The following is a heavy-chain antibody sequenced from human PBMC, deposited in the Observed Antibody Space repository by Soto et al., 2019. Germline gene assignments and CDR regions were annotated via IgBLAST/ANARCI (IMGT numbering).Heavy chain of an antibody. Sequence: SETLSLTCTVSGGSISSYYWSWIRQPPGKGLEWIGYIYYSGSTNYNPSLKSRVTISVDTSKNQFSLKLSSVTAADTAVYYCARGGDTAMVLDYWGQGTLVTVSS. CDR2: IYYSGST. CDR1: GGSISSYY. D-gene: IGHD5-18*01. CDR3: ARGGDTAMVLDY. V-gene: IGHV4-59*01. J-gene: IGHJ4*02.